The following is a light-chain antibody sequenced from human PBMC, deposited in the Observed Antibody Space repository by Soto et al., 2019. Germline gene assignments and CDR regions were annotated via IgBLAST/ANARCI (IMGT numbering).Light chain of an antibody. CDR1: QSIGSW. Sequence: DIQMTQSPSILSASVGDIVTITCRASQSIGSWLAWYQQTEGKAPKVLIYKASNLERGVSSRFSGSGSGTEFTLTISSLQAAYFATYCCQHYSSFPWTFGRGTKVEIK. CDR2: KAS. J-gene: IGKJ1*01. CDR3: QHYSSFPWT. V-gene: IGKV1-5*03.